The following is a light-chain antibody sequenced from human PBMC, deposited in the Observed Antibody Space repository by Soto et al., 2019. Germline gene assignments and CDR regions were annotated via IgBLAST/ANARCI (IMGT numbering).Light chain of an antibody. J-gene: IGLJ1*01. CDR3: CSYADSGTSLYV. Sequence: QSVLTQPASVSGSPGQSITISCTGTSTDVGSYNLVSWYQQFSGKAPKLMIYEGSKRPPGISTRFSGSKSGNTASLTISGLQAEDEGDYYCCSYADSGTSLYVFGTGTKVTVL. V-gene: IGLV2-23*01. CDR2: EGS. CDR1: STDVGSYNL.